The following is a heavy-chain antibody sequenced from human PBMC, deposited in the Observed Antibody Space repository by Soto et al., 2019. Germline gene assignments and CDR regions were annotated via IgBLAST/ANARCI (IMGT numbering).Heavy chain of an antibody. J-gene: IGHJ6*02. V-gene: IGHV3-48*02. CDR3: ARVGRGVYGMVV. CDR2: ITSDSSTI. Sequence: EVQLVESGGGLVQPGGSLRLSCAASGFTFSSYSINWVRQAPGKGLEWFSYITSDSSTISYADSVKGRFTVSRDNAKNSLYLQMNSLRDEDTAVYYCARVGRGVYGMVVWGQGTSVTVSS. D-gene: IGHD2-8*01. CDR1: GFTFSSYS.